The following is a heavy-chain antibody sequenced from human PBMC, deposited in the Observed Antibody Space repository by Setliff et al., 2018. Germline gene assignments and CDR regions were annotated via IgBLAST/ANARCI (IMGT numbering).Heavy chain of an antibody. J-gene: IGHJ3*02. CDR3: AIVAEYDTIDI. CDR2: ISSDGSSI. CDR1: GFTFSSDA. V-gene: IGHV3-23*03. Sequence: PGGSLRLSCAASGFTFSSDAMTWVRQAPGKGLEWVSIISSDGSSIYYADSVKGRFTISRDISKNTLYLQMDSLRHEDTAVYYCAIVAEYDTIDIWGQGTMVTVSS. D-gene: IGHD3-16*01.